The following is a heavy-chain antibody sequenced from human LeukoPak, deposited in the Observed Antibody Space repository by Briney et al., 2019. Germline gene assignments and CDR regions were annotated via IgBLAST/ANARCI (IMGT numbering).Heavy chain of an antibody. CDR1: GFIVSNKY. CDR2: IYTGGST. V-gene: IGHV3-53*01. CDR3: ARGGIQLWLPMAD. J-gene: IGHJ4*02. Sequence: GGSPRLSCAASGFIVSNKYMSWVRQAPGRGLEWVSIIYTGGSTYYADSVKGRFTISRDNSKNTLYLQMNSLRVEDTAVYYCARGGIQLWLPMADWGQGTLVTVSS. D-gene: IGHD5-18*01.